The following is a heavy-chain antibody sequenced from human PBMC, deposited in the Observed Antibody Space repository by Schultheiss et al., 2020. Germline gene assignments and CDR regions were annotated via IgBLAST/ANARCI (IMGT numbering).Heavy chain of an antibody. Sequence: GGSLRLSCAASGFTFSSYAMSWVRQAPGKGLEWVSAISGSGGSTYYADSVKGRFTISRDNAKNSLYLQMNSLRAEDTAVYYCARHGQPGGNSEQSFDYWGQGTLVTVSS. CDR1: GFTFSSYA. CDR2: ISGSGGST. CDR3: ARHGQPGGNSEQSFDY. D-gene: IGHD4-23*01. J-gene: IGHJ4*02. V-gene: IGHV3-23*01.